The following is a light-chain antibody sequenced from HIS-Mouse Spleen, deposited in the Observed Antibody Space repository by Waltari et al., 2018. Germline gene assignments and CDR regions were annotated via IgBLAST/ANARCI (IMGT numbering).Light chain of an antibody. CDR1: SSDVGCYNY. CDR2: DVS. CDR3: SSYTSSSTYV. V-gene: IGLV2-14*03. J-gene: IGLJ1*01. Sequence: QSALTQPRSVSGSPGQSVTISCTGTSSDVGCYNYVSWYQQHPGKAPKLMIYDVSNRPSGVSNRFSGSKSGNTASLTISGLQAEDEADYYCSSYTSSSTYVFGTGTKVTVL.